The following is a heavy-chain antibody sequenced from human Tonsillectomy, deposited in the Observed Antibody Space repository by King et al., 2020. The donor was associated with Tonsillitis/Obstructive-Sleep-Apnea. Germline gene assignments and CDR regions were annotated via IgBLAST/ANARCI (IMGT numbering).Heavy chain of an antibody. CDR2: VNQDGSEK. CDR1: GFTFSSFW. Sequence: VQLVESGGGLVQPGGSLRLSCAASGFTFSSFWMTWVRQAPGKGLEWVANVNQDGSEKYYVDSVKGRFTISRDNAKNSLYLQMNSLRAEDTAVYYCARDSYVFWGGYSDYGGQGTLVTVSS. V-gene: IGHV3-7*04. D-gene: IGHD3-3*01. J-gene: IGHJ4*02. CDR3: ARDSYVFWGGYSDY.